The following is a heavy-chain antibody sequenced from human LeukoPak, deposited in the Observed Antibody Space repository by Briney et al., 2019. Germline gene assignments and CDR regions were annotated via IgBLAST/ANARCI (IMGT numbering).Heavy chain of an antibody. D-gene: IGHD2-15*01. Sequence: PGGSLRLSCAASGFTSGFTFNKSWMSWVRQAPGKGLEWVANIKLDGSDKDYVDSVKGRFTISRDDAKNSLYLQMNSLRADDTAVYYCTRARTCGGSCYHFDYWGQGTLVTVSS. CDR3: TRARTCGGSCYHFDY. J-gene: IGHJ4*02. V-gene: IGHV3-7*01. CDR1: GFTFNKSW. CDR2: IKLDGSDK.